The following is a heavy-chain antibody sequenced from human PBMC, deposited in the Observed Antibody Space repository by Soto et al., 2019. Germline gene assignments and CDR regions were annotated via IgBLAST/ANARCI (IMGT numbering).Heavy chain of an antibody. CDR3: ARATGADKEDY. D-gene: IGHD3-10*01. Sequence: GFIFSSYWMSWLRQAPGKGLEWVASMNEYGSERYYVDSVKGRFTISRDNAKNSLYLQMNSLRAEDTAVYYCARATGADKEDYWGQGTLVTVSS. CDR1: GFIFSSYW. V-gene: IGHV3-7*04. J-gene: IGHJ4*02. CDR2: MNEYGSER.